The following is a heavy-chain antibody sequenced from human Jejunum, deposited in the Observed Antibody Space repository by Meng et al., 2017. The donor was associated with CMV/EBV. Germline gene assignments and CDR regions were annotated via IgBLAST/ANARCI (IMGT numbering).Heavy chain of an antibody. CDR2: IDYSGTT. CDR3: ARGWGTTSPWDY. D-gene: IGHD3-16*01. V-gene: IGHV4-59*01. CDR1: GGSISGYY. Sequence: SVSGGSISGYYFSWIRQPTGKGLEWIGNIDYSGTTTYNPSLKSRVTISVDPSKSQLSLKLGSVSAADTAQYYCARGWGTTSPWDYWGQGMLVTVSS. J-gene: IGHJ4*02.